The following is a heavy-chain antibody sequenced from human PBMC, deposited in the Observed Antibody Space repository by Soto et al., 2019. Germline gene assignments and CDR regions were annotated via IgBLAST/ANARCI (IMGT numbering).Heavy chain of an antibody. D-gene: IGHD6-19*01. V-gene: IGHV4-30-2*01. J-gene: IGHJ4*02. CDR2: IYHSGST. CDR1: GGSISSGGYS. Sequence: QLQLQESGSGLVKPSQTLSLTCAVSGGSISSGGYSWSWIRQPPGKGLEWIGYIYHSGSTYYNPSLKSRVTISVYRSKNQFSLKLSSVTAADTAVYYCARTSGWYGEFDYWGQGTLVTVSS. CDR3: ARTSGWYGEFDY.